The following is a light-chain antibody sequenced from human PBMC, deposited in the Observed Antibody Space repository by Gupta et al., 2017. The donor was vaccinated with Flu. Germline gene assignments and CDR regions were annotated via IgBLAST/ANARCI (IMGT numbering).Light chain of an antibody. CDR1: QCHPHRNRYNY. V-gene: IGKV2-28*01. J-gene: IGKJ5*01. CDR2: LVS. CDR3: RQAVQTPLT. Sequence: VTPGDPAAISCRPSQCHPHRNRYNYLDWFLQKPGQAPQLLIYLVSSRASGVPDRFSGSGSGTDFTLKISRVKAEDIGVYVCRQAVQTPLTFGEGTRVEIK.